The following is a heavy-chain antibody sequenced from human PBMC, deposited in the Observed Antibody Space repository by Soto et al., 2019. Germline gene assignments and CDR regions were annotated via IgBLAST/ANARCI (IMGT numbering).Heavy chain of an antibody. CDR2: ASYGGGTK. CDR3: AKGPLRFPHYGYYADYSYGMDV. CDR1: GFTFSAFG. Sequence: QMQLVESGGDVVQPGTSLRLSCVASGFTFSAFGMHWVRQAPGKGLEWVAIASYGGGTKYYGDSVQGRFTISRDNSRDKLELHHNSLRGEDTAVYYWAKGPLRFPHYGYYADYSYGMDVWGHGTTVTVSS. J-gene: IGHJ6*02. V-gene: IGHV3-30*18. D-gene: IGHD4-17*01.